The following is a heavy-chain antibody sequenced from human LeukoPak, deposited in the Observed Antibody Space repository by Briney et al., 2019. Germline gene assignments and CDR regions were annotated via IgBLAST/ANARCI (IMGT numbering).Heavy chain of an antibody. CDR3: AKDASEEWELLREMDYYCMDV. CDR2: ISGGGGGGRT. Sequence: PGGSLRLSCAASGFTFSNYAISWVRQAPGKGLEWVSAISGGGGGGRTYYADSVKGRFTISRDNSKNTLFLQMKGLSAVDTAVYYCAKDASEEWELLREMDYYCMDVWGKGTTVTISS. CDR1: GFTFSNYA. V-gene: IGHV3-23*01. D-gene: IGHD3-10*01. J-gene: IGHJ6*03.